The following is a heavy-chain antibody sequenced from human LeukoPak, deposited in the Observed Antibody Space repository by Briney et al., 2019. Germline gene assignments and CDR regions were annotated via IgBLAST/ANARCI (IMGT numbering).Heavy chain of an antibody. D-gene: IGHD3-22*01. J-gene: IGHJ3*02. CDR3: ARATYYDSSGWSAFDI. V-gene: IGHV3-30*04. CDR1: GFNFSTYA. CDR2: ISYDGSRK. Sequence: GGSLRLSCAASGFNFSTYAMHWVRQAPGKGLEWVALISYDGSRKHFADSVKGRFTISRDNSKNTLYLQMNSLRAEDTAVYYCARATYYDSSGWSAFDIWGQGTMVTVSS.